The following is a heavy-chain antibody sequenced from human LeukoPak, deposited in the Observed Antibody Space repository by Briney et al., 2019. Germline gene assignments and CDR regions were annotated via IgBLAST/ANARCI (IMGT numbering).Heavy chain of an antibody. CDR2: ISPSGGST. CDR3: AREGPFGVVIPDAFDI. J-gene: IGHJ3*02. CDR1: GYTFTSNY. Sequence: GASVKVSCKAFGYTFTSNYMHWVRQAPGQGPEWMGVISPSGGSTTYAQKFQGRVTLTRDMSTSTDYLELSSLRSEDTAVYYCAREGPFGVVIPDAFDIWGQGTMVTVSS. V-gene: IGHV1-46*01. D-gene: IGHD3-3*01.